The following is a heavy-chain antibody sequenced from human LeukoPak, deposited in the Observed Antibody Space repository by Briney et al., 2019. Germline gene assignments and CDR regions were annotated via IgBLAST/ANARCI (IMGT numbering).Heavy chain of an antibody. CDR2: IYYSGST. CDR1: GGSISSYY. V-gene: IGHV4-59*01. D-gene: IGHD6-13*01. J-gene: IGHJ3*02. CDR3: AGTSSSWYQGLYFDI. Sequence: RPSETLSLTCTVSGGSISSYYWSWIRQPPGKGLEWIGYIYYSGSTNYNPSLKSRVTISVDTSKNQFSLKLSSVTAADTAVYYCAGTSSSWYQGLYFDIWGQGTMVTVSS.